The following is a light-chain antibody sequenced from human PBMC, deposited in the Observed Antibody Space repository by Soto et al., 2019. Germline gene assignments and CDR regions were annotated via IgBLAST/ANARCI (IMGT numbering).Light chain of an antibody. CDR1: QSITSW. CDR2: KPS. J-gene: IGKJ1*01. CDR3: QHYISYPWT. Sequence: DIQMTQYPSTLSASVGYRVTITCRASQSITSWLAWYQQKPGKAPKLLIYKPSSLESGVPSRFSGSGSGTEFTLTISSLQPDDFATYYCQHYISYPWTFGQGTKVEIK. V-gene: IGKV1-5*03.